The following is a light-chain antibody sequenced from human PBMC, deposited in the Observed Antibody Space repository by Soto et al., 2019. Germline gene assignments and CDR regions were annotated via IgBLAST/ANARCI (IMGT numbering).Light chain of an antibody. CDR2: DAS. CDR1: QSLSSY. CDR3: QQFSSYPLT. J-gene: IGKJ4*01. Sequence: EIVLTQSPATLSLSPGERXTLXCRASQSLSSYLAWYQQKPGQAPRLLIYDASNRATGIPARFSGSGSGTDFTLTISRLEPEDFAVYYCQQFSSYPLTFGGGTKVDIK. V-gene: IGKV3-11*01.